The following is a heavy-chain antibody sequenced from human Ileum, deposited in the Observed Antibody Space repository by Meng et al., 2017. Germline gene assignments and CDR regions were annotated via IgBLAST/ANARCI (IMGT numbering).Heavy chain of an antibody. D-gene: IGHD6-19*01. CDR2: INAYNGNT. V-gene: IGHV1-18*01. J-gene: IGHJ4*02. CDR3: ARGGSGWYSDY. CDR1: GYTFTNYG. Sequence: ASVKVPCKASGYTFTNYGISWVRQAPGQGLEWMGWINAYNGNTNYAQKFQGRVTMTTDTSTSTAYMELRSLRSDDTAVYYCARGGSGWYSDYWGQGTLVTVSS.